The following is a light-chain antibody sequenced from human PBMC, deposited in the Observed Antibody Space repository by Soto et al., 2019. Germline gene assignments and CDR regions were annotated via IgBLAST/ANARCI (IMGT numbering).Light chain of an antibody. CDR3: SSYTTSSTFV. V-gene: IGLV2-14*01. CDR1: SSDVGGYNY. Sequence: QSVLTQPASVSGSPGQSITIPCTGTSSDVGGYNYVSWYQHYPGKAPKLMIYGVSNRPSGVSNRFSGSKSGNTASLTISGLQAEVEADYYCSSYTTSSTFVFATGTKVTVL. J-gene: IGLJ1*01. CDR2: GVS.